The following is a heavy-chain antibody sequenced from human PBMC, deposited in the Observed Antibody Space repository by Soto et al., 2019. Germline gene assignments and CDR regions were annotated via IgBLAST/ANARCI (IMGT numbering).Heavy chain of an antibody. CDR2: ISGSGGST. D-gene: IGHD6-19*01. V-gene: IGHV3-23*01. CDR3: SRRSSGWDFDY. J-gene: IGHJ4*02. CDR1: GFTFSSYA. Sequence: EVQLLESGGGLVQPGGSLRLSCAASGFTFSSYAMSWVRQAPGKGLEWVSVISGSGGSTYYADSVKGRFTISRDNSKNRWDLQMKRLRAEGTAVYYCSRRSSGWDFDYWGKGTLVTVSS.